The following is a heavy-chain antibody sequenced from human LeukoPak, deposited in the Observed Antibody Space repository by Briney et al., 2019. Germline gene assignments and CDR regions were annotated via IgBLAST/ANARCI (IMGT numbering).Heavy chain of an antibody. J-gene: IGHJ4*02. D-gene: IGHD3-9*01. CDR3: AGDRLRYFDFHLYFDY. V-gene: IGHV3-48*02. CDR2: ISSSSTI. CDR1: GFTFSSYS. Sequence: GGSLRLSCAASGFTFSSYSMNWVRQAPGKGLEWVSYISSSSTIYYADSVKGRFTISRDNAKNSLYLQMNSLRDEDTAVYYCAGDRLRYFDFHLYFDYWGQGTLVTVSS.